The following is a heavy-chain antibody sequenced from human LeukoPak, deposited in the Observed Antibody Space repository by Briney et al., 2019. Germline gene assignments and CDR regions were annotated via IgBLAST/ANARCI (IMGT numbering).Heavy chain of an antibody. CDR2: IHAGGST. V-gene: IGHV4-61*02. J-gene: IGHJ3*02. CDR3: ASYTDAFDI. D-gene: IGHD3-16*01. CDR1: GGSIRSGSYY. Sequence: SETLSLTCTVSGGSIRSGSYYWSWIRQPAGKGLEWIGRIHAGGSTNYNPSLKSRVTISADTSKNQFSLKLSSVTAADTAVYYCASYTDAFDIWGQGTMVTVSS.